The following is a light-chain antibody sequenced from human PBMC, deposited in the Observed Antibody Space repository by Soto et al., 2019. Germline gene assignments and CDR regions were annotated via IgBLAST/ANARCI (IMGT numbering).Light chain of an antibody. CDR3: QQYNNWPQT. V-gene: IGKV3-15*01. CDR1: QSVSSN. CDR2: GAS. Sequence: EIVMTQSPATLSVSPGERATLSCRASQSVSSNLAWYQQKPGQAPRLLIYGASTRATGNPARFSGSGSGTEFTLTISSLQSEDFAVYYCQQYNNWPQTVGQGTKVDIK. J-gene: IGKJ1*01.